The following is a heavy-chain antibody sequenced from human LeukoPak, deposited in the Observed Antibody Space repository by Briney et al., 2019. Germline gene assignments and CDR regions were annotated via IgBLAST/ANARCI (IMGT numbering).Heavy chain of an antibody. D-gene: IGHD1-14*01. CDR2: ISSNGGST. V-gene: IGHV3-64*01. CDR3: AREVAERENWFDP. Sequence: TGGSLRLSCAASGFTFSSDAMHWVRQAPGKGLEYVSAISSNGGSTYYANSVKGRFTISRDNSKNTLCLQMGRLRAEDMAVYYCAREVAERENWFDPWGQETLVTVSS. CDR1: GFTFSSDA. J-gene: IGHJ5*02.